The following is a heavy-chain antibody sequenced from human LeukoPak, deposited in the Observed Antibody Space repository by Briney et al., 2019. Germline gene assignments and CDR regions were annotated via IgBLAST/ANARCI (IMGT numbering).Heavy chain of an antibody. CDR2: INPNSGGT. CDR1: GYTFTGYY. J-gene: IGHJ6*02. Sequence: ASVKVSCKASGYTFTGYYMHWVRQAPGQGLEWMGWINPNSGGTNYAQKFHGRVTMTRDTSISTAYMELSRLRSDDTAVYYCARGLRPAYYYYGMDVWGQGTTVTVSS. CDR3: ARGLRPAYYYYGMDV. V-gene: IGHV1-2*02.